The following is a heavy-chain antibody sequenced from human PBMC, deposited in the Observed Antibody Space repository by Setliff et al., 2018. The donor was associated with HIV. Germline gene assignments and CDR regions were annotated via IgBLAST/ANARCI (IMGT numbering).Heavy chain of an antibody. CDR2: ISISGST. D-gene: IGHD6-19*01. Sequence: SETLSLTCTVSGGSVTSYYWSWIRQPAGKRLEWIGRISISGSTTYNPSLKSRVTISLDTSKNQFSLKLSSVTAADTAVYYCARSISSGWYYGYFDYWGQGTLVTVSS. CDR1: GGSVTSYY. J-gene: IGHJ4*02. CDR3: ARSISSGWYYGYFDY. V-gene: IGHV4-4*07.